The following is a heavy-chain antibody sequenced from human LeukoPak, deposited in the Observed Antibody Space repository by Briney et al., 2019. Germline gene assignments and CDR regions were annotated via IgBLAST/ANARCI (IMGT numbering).Heavy chain of an antibody. J-gene: IGHJ4*02. V-gene: IGHV1-8*01. CDR1: AYTFTSYD. D-gene: IGHD2-2*01. Sequence: ASVKVSCKSSAYTFTSYDINWVRQATGQGRGWMGWMNPNSGNTGYAQKFQGRVTMTRNTSISTAYMELSSLRSEDTAVYYCARGDGVVVVPAAIDYWGQGTLVTVSS. CDR3: ARGDGVVVVPAAIDY. CDR2: MNPNSGNT.